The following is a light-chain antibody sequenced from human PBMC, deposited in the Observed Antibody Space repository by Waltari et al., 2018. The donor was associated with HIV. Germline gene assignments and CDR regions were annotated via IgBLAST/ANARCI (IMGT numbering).Light chain of an antibody. V-gene: IGKV4-1*01. J-gene: IGKJ2*01. CDR1: QSILSTADNRHY. CDR3: QQYYDAPYT. CDR2: WAT. Sequence: IVMTQSPDSLGVSLGERATINCKSSQSILSTADNRHYLAWYQQRPGQAPNLLIYWATTRESGVPDRISGSGSGTDFTLTINSLQAEDVAVYYCQQYYDAPYTFGQGTKVDI.